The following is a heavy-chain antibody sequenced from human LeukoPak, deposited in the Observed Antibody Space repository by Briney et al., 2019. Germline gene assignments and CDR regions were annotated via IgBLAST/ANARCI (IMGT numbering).Heavy chain of an antibody. CDR1: GFTFDDYT. CDR2: ISSSGSTI. J-gene: IGHJ4*02. Sequence: GGSLRLSCAASGFTFDDYTMHWVRQAPGKGLEWVSYISSSGSTIYYADSVKGRFTISRDNAKNSLYLQMNSLRAEDTAVYYCARAGDYYDSSGQTGLDYWGQGTLVTVSS. D-gene: IGHD3-22*01. CDR3: ARAGDYYDSSGQTGLDY. V-gene: IGHV3-48*03.